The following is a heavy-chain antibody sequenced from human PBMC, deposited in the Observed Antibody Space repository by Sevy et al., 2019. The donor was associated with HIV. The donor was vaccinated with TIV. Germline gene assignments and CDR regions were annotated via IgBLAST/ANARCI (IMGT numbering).Heavy chain of an antibody. CDR1: GFTFSSYA. Sequence: GGSLRLSCAASGFTFSSYALHWVRQAPGKGLEWVAVISYDDGSNRNYADSVKGRFTISRDNSKNTVDLQMNSLRPEDTAVYYCARDSGYCGGDCYGPGGYSGQGTLVTVSS. CDR3: ARDSGYCGGDCYGPGGY. J-gene: IGHJ4*02. D-gene: IGHD2-21*02. V-gene: IGHV3-30-3*01. CDR2: ISYDDGSNR.